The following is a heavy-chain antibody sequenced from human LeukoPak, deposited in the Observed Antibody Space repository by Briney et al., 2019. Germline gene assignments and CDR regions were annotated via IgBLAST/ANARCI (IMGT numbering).Heavy chain of an antibody. CDR1: GFTFSSYA. D-gene: IGHD6-13*01. J-gene: IGHJ4*02. Sequence: GGSLRLSCAASGFTFSSYAMSWVRQAPGKGLEWVSAIGTAGDTYYPGSVKGRFTISRENAKNSLYLQMNSLRAGDTAVYYCARGGAYSSSWYPFDYWGQGTLVTVSS. V-gene: IGHV3-13*01. CDR2: IGTAGDT. CDR3: ARGGAYSSSWYPFDY.